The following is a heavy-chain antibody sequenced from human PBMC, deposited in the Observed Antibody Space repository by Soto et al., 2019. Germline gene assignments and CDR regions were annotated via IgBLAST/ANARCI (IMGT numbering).Heavy chain of an antibody. D-gene: IGHD3-22*01. CDR2: ISSSGNTI. CDR1: GFTFSDYY. V-gene: IGHV3-11*01. J-gene: IGHJ4*02. CDR3: AKMSSENYYDPVFS. Sequence: ESGGGFVQTSGSLRIACVASGFTFSDYYMSWVRQAPGTGLEWVSYISSSGNTIYYADSVKGRFTISRDNAKNSVYLQMNSLRAEDTALYFCAKMSSENYYDPVFSWGQGTLVTVSS.